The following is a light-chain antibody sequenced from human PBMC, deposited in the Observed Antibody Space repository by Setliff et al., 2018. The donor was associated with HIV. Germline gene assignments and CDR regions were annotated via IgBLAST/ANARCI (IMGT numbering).Light chain of an antibody. CDR1: SSDVGTYNF. CDR3: CSYAGSTLYV. V-gene: IGLV2-23*01. CDR2: EGS. Sequence: QSALPQPASVSGSPGQSITTSCTGTSSDVGTYNFVSWYQQHPGKAPKLMIYEGSKRPSGVSNRFFGSKSGYTASLTISGLQAEDEADYYCCSYAGSTLYVFGTGTKVTVL. J-gene: IGLJ1*01.